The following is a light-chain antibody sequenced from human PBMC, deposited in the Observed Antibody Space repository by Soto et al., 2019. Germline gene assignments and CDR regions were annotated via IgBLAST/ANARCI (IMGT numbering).Light chain of an antibody. J-gene: IGKJ1*01. Sequence: DIQMTQSPSSVSASVGDRVTITCRTSQVINNWLAWYQEKPGKAPKLLIFATSNLHGGVPSRFSGSGSGTDFTLTISRLQPEDSATYYCLQDINYPWTFGQGTKVEIK. CDR2: ATS. CDR3: LQDINYPWT. CDR1: QVINNW. V-gene: IGKV1-12*01.